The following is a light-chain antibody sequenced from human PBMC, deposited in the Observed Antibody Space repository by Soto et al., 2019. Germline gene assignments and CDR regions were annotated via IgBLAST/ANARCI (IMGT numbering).Light chain of an antibody. Sequence: TQSPSTLSASVGDRVTINCRASQSISRWLAWYQQKPGQAPRLLIYGASSRATGIPDRFSGSGSGTDFTLTISRLEPEDFAVYYCQQYGSSPRTFGQGTRLEIK. CDR1: QSISRW. CDR2: GAS. J-gene: IGKJ5*01. CDR3: QQYGSSPRT. V-gene: IGKV3-20*01.